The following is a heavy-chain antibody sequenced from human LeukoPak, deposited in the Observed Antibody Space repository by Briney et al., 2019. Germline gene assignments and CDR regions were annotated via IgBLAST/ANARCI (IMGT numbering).Heavy chain of an antibody. CDR2: IYTSGST. CDR1: GGSISSYY. D-gene: IGHD3-22*01. CDR3: ARHGFKYDSSGYYY. V-gene: IGHV4-4*09. Sequence: SETLSLTCTVSGGSISSYYWSWIRQPPGKGLEWIGYIYTSGSTNYNPSLKSRVTISVHTSKNQFSLKLSSVTAADTAVYYCARHGFKYDSSGYYYWGQGTLVTVSS. J-gene: IGHJ4*02.